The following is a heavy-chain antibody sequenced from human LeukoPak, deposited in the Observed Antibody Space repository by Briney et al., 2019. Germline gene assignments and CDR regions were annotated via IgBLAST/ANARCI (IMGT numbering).Heavy chain of an antibody. CDR3: ARHSDPYSSSWYWNY. D-gene: IGHD6-13*01. J-gene: IGHJ4*02. CDR1: GYSFTSYW. V-gene: IGHV5-51*01. Sequence: GESLKISCEGSGYSFTSYWIGWVRQMPGKGLEWMGIIYPGDSGTRYSPSFQGQVTISADKSISTAYLQWSSLKASDTAMYYCARHSDPYSSSWYWNYWGQGTLVTVSS. CDR2: IYPGDSGT.